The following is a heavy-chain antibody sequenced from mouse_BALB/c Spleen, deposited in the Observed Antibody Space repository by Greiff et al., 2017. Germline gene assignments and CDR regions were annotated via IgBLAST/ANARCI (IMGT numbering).Heavy chain of an antibody. CDR2: INPYNGDT. V-gene: IGHV1-20*02. CDR3: ARYGFAY. CDR1: GYSFTGYY. D-gene: IGHD1-1*02. J-gene: IGHJ3*01. Sequence: VQLQQSGPELVKPGASVKISCKASGYSFTGYYMNWVMQSHGKSLEWIGRINPYNGDTFYNQKFKGKATLTVDKSSSTAHMELRSLASEDSAVYYCARYGFAYWGQGTLVTVSA.